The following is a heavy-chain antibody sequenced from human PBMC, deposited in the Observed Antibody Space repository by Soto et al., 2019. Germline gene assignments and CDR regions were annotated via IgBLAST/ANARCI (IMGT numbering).Heavy chain of an antibody. J-gene: IGHJ6*02. V-gene: IGHV3-30*18. Sequence: QVQLVESGGGVVQPGRSLRLSCAASGFTVSSYGMHWVRQAPGKGLEWVAVISYDGSNKYSAYSVKGRFTISRDNSKNTLYLKMNSLRAEDTAVYYCAKDSRITSFGVVRNYYYGMDVWDQVTTVTVSS. D-gene: IGHD3-3*01. CDR2: ISYDGSNK. CDR1: GFTVSSYG. CDR3: AKDSRITSFGVVRNYYYGMDV.